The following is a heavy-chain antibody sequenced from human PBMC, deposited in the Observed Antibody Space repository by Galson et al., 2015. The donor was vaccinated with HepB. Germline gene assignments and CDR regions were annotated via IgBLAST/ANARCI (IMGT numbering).Heavy chain of an antibody. Sequence: SLRLSCAASGFTFSSYSMHWVRQAPGKGLEWVSYISSSSSTIYYADSVKGRFNISRDNAKNSLYLQMNSPRAEDTAVYYCARDLVMTTVTTFGYWGQGTLVTVSS. CDR3: ARDLVMTTVTTFGY. J-gene: IGHJ4*02. V-gene: IGHV3-48*01. CDR1: GFTFSSYS. D-gene: IGHD4-17*01. CDR2: ISSSSSTI.